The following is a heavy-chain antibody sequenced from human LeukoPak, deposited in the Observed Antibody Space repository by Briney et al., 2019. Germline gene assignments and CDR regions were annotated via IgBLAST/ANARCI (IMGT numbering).Heavy chain of an antibody. CDR3: AKDVSGDSFDY. J-gene: IGHJ4*02. Sequence: AGGSLRLSCAASGFTFSTYGSHWVRQAPGKGLEWVAFIRYDGGNTYYADSVKGRFTISRDNSKNTLYLQMNGLRAEDTAVYYCAKDVSGDSFDYWGQGTLVTVSS. CDR2: IRYDGGNT. CDR1: GFTFSTYG. D-gene: IGHD2-21*01. V-gene: IGHV3-30*02.